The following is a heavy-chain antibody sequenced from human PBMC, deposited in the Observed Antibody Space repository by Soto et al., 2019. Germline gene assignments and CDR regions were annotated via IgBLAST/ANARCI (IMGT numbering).Heavy chain of an antibody. CDR1: GFTFSSYS. D-gene: IGHD5-12*01. Sequence: GGSLRLSCAASGFTFSSYSMNWVRQAPGKGLEWVSSISSSSSYIYYADSVKGRFPISRNNAKNSLYLQMNSLRAEDTAVYYCARERSGYDLEDDYYYYGMAVWGQGTTVTVSS. V-gene: IGHV3-21*01. J-gene: IGHJ6*02. CDR2: ISSSSSYI. CDR3: ARERSGYDLEDDYYYYGMAV.